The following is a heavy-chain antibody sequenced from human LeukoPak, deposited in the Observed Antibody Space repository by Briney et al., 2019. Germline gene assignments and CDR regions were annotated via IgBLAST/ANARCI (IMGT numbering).Heavy chain of an antibody. CDR1: GFTFRIYA. CDR2: ISGSGGST. V-gene: IGHV3-23*01. CDR3: ARDRGGSFDY. J-gene: IGHJ4*02. Sequence: GGSLRLSCAGSGFTFRIYAMSWVRQAPGKGLEWVSAISGSGGSTYYADSVKGRFTISRDNAENTLYLQMNSLRVEDTAVYYCARDRGGSFDYWGQGTLVTVSS. D-gene: IGHD3-10*01.